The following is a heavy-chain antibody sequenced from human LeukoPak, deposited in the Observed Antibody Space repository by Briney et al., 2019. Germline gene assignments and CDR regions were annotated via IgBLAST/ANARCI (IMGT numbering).Heavy chain of an antibody. Sequence: SETLSPTCTLSGGSINTDTIHWSWIRQPAGKRLEWIGRISTSGNTDYNPSLRSRVTMSVAGSKNQFSLKLSSVTAADTAVYYCARPRMVAKTRWFDPWGQGTLVTVSS. J-gene: IGHJ5*02. CDR1: GGSINTDTIH. D-gene: IGHD5-12*01. V-gene: IGHV4-61*02. CDR2: ISTSGNT. CDR3: ARPRMVAKTRWFDP.